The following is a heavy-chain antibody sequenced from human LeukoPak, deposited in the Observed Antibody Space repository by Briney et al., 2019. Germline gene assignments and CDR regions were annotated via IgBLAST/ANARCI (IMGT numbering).Heavy chain of an antibody. CDR3: ARAISGSFRTSYYFDY. J-gene: IGHJ4*02. V-gene: IGHV4-38-2*02. Sequence: SETLSLACTVSGYSIGSGYYGAGIRQPPGRGREWIGSIYHTGSTDYNPSLKSRVTVSVDTSKNQFSLKLTSVTAADSAVYYCARAISGSFRTSYYFDYWGQGTLVTVSS. CDR1: GYSIGSGYY. D-gene: IGHD6-13*01. CDR2: IYHTGST.